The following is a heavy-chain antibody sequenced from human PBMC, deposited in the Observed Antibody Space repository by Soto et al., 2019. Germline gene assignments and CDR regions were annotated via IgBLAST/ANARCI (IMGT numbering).Heavy chain of an antibody. Sequence: ASVKVSCKASGYTFTGYYMHWVRQAPGQGLEWMGWINPNSGGTNYAQKFQGRVTMTRDTSISTAYMELSRLRSDDTAVYYCARDVGYCSGGSCYRYYYGMDVWGQGTAVTVSS. J-gene: IGHJ6*02. CDR1: GYTFTGYY. D-gene: IGHD2-15*01. CDR3: ARDVGYCSGGSCYRYYYGMDV. V-gene: IGHV1-2*02. CDR2: INPNSGGT.